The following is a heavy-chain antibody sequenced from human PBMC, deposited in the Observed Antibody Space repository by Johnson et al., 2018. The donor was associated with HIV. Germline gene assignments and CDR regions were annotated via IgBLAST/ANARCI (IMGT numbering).Heavy chain of an antibody. CDR1: GFPFSSYW. CDR3: VKVGLVGGREGVGALDI. Sequence: VQLVESGGGLVQPGGSLRLSCAASGFPFSSYWMHWVRQAPGKGLVWVSGISGSGDNTHYADSVMGRFTISRDNSKSTLYLKMMSLRVEDTALYYCVKVGLVGGREGVGALDIWGQGTV. V-gene: IGHV3-23*04. CDR2: ISGSGDNT. J-gene: IGHJ3*02. D-gene: IGHD1-26*01.